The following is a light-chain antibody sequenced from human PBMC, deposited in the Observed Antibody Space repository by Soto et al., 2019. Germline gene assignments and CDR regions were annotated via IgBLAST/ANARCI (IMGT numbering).Light chain of an antibody. Sequence: EIVLTQSPGTLSLSPGERATLSCRASQSVSNVYLAWYQQKPGQAPRLLIYDTSNRATGITDRFSGSGSGTDYTLTISRLEPEDFAVYYCQQSGSSPRTFGQGTKLEIK. J-gene: IGKJ2*01. V-gene: IGKV3-20*01. CDR3: QQSGSSPRT. CDR2: DTS. CDR1: QSVSNVY.